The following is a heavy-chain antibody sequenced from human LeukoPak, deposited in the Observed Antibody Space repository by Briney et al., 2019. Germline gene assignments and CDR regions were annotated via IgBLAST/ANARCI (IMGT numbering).Heavy chain of an antibody. CDR1: GASISSSNYY. D-gene: IGHD5-12*01. CDR2: IYSSGNT. J-gene: IGHJ4*02. Sequence: SETLSLTCAVSGASISSSNYYWGWVRQSPGKGLEWIGNIYSSGNTYYNASLKSRVTMYIDTSKNQFSLKLSSVAAADTAMYYCAKSNGYGLIDYWGQGTLVTVSS. V-gene: IGHV4-39*01. CDR3: AKSNGYGLIDY.